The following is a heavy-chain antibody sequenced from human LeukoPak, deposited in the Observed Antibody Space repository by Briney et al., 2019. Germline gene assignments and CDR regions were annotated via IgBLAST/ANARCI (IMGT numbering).Heavy chain of an antibody. Sequence: GGSLRLSCAASGFTFSSYAMSWVRQAPGKGLEWVSAISGRGGSTYYADSGKGRFTISRDNSKNTLYLQMNSLRAEDTAVYYCAKVGVTMVRGVIIKGHFDYWGQGALVTVSS. V-gene: IGHV3-23*01. CDR2: ISGRGGST. D-gene: IGHD3-10*01. CDR3: AKVGVTMVRGVIIKGHFDY. CDR1: GFTFSSYA. J-gene: IGHJ4*02.